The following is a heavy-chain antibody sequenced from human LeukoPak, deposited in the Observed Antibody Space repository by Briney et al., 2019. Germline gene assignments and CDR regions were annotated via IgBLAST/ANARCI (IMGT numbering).Heavy chain of an antibody. J-gene: IGHJ4*02. CDR2: INSDGSST. CDR1: GFTFSSYW. CDR3: ARVLETDCRGGSCYSGLNY. V-gene: IGHV3-74*01. Sequence: PGGSLRLSCAASGFTFSSYWMHWVRQAPGKGLVWVSRINSDGSSTSYADSVKGRFTISRDNAQISLYLQMNSLRVEDTAVYYCARVLETDCRGGSCYSGLNYWGQGTLVTVSS. D-gene: IGHD2-15*01.